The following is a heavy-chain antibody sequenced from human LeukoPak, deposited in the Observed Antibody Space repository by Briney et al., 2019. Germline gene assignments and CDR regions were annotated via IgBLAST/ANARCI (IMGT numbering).Heavy chain of an antibody. Sequence: SETLSLTCTVSGASISSGTYSWSWLRQPPGEGLEWLGYIYHTGSTYYNPSLKGRVTISVDRSKNQFSLNMNFVTAADTALYYCARGDGSGSGRWFDPWGQGTLITVSS. CDR3: ARGDGSGSGRWFDP. CDR1: GASISSGTYS. D-gene: IGHD3-10*01. J-gene: IGHJ5*02. V-gene: IGHV4-30-2*01. CDR2: IYHTGST.